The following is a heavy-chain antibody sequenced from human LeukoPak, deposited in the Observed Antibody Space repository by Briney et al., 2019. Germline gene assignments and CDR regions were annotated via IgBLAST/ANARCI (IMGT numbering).Heavy chain of an antibody. CDR1: GFTFSSYG. V-gene: IGHV3-33*01. Sequence: GGSLRLSCAASGFTFSSYGMHWVRQAPGKGLEWVAVIWYDGSNKYYADSVKGRFTISRDNSKNTLYLQMNSLRAEDTAVYYCARSAEAVADWFDPWGQEPWSPSPQ. CDR3: ARSAEAVADWFDP. J-gene: IGHJ5*02. D-gene: IGHD6-19*01. CDR2: IWYDGSNK.